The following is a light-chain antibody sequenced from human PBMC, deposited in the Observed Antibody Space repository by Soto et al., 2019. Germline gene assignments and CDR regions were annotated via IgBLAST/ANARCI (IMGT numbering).Light chain of an antibody. J-gene: IGLJ3*02. V-gene: IGLV1-40*01. CDR2: GNS. Sequence: QSVLTQPPSVSWAPGQRVTISCTGISSNIGAGYDVHWYQQLPGTAPKLLIYGNSNRPSGVPDRFSGSKSGTSASLAITGLQAEDEADYYCQSYDSSLSGWVFGGGTQLTVL. CDR1: SSNIGAGYD. CDR3: QSYDSSLSGWV.